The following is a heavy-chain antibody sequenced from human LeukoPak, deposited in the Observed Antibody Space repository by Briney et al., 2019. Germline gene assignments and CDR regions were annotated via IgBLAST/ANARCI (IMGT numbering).Heavy chain of an antibody. CDR1: GFTFSSYA. CDR2: ISSNGGST. CDR3: ARDHRGPLDY. J-gene: IGHJ4*02. Sequence: GGSLRLSCAASGFTFSSYAMHWVRQAPGKGLEYVSAISSNGGSTYYANSVKGRFTISRDNSKNTLYLQMGSLRAEDMAVYYCARDHRGPLDYWGQGTLVTVSS. V-gene: IGHV3-64*01.